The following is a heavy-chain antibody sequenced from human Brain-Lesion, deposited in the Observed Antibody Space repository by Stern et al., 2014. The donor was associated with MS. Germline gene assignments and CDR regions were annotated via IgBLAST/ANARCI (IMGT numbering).Heavy chain of an antibody. Sequence: VQLVELGPGLVKPSETLSLTCTVSGGSISSSTYYWAWIRQPPGKGLEWIGNIYYSGFTYYNPSLKSRVTISVDMSKNQFSLKLSSVTAADTAIYYCARHDSVPRPSQLYSARDRGPGYFDYWGQGTLVTVSA. CDR1: GGSISSSTYY. D-gene: IGHD1-26*01. J-gene: IGHJ4*02. V-gene: IGHV4-39*01. CDR3: ARHDSVPRPSQLYSARDRGPGYFDY. CDR2: IYYSGFT.